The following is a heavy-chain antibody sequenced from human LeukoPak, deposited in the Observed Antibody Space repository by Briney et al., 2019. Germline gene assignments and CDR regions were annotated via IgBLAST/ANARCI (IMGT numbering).Heavy chain of an antibody. J-gene: IGHJ4*02. V-gene: IGHV3-74*01. Sequence: QPGGSLRLSCAASGFTFSSYWMHWGRQAPGTGLVWVSRISSDGSSTSYADSVKGRFTISRDTPKNTLYLQMNSLRAEDTAVYFCARGYSYGYRIDYWGQGTLVRLL. CDR3: ARGYSYGYRIDY. CDR1: GFTFSSYW. D-gene: IGHD5-18*01. CDR2: ISSDGSST.